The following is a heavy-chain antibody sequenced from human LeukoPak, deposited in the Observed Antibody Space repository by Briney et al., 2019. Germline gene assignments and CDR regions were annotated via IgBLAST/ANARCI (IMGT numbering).Heavy chain of an antibody. CDR3: ARQEIGGDKSSWYVS. J-gene: IGHJ5*01. D-gene: IGHD3-16*01. V-gene: IGHV5-51*01. CDR1: GYIFTNYW. CDR2: IYPGDSQT. Sequence: GESLKISCKGSGYIFTNYWITWVRQMPGKGLEWMGIIYPGDSQTRYSPSFQGQVTISADKSIRTAYLQWSSLKASDTAMYYCARQEIGGDKSSWYVSWGQGTLVTVSS.